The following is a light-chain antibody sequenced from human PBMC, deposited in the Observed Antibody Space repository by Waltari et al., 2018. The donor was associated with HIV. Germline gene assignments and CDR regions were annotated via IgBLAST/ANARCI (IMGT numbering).Light chain of an antibody. Sequence: DIQMPQSPSTLSASVGDRVTITCRASQSISSWLAWYQQKPGKAPKCLIYKSSSLESGVPSRFSGSGSGTEFTLTISSLQPDDFATYYCQQYNSYSRTFGQGTKLEIK. J-gene: IGKJ1*01. V-gene: IGKV1-5*03. CDR2: KSS. CDR3: QQYNSYSRT. CDR1: QSISSW.